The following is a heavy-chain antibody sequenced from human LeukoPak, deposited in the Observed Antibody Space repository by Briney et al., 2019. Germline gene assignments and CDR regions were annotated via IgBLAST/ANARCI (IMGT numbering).Heavy chain of an antibody. V-gene: IGHV3-11*04. CDR2: ISSGGTII. CDR3: ARFIAAPYYFDY. D-gene: IGHD6-13*01. Sequence: GGSLRLSCAASGFIFSDYYMSWIRQAPGKGLEWVSYISSGGTIIHYADSVKGRFTISRDNAKNSLYLQMNSLRAEDTAVYYCARFIAAPYYFDYWGRGTLVTVSS. CDR1: GFIFSDYY. J-gene: IGHJ4*02.